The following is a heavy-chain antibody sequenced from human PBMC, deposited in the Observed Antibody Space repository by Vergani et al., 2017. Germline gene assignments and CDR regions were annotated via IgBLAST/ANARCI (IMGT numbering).Heavy chain of an antibody. Sequence: QVQLVQSGAEVKKPGASVKVSCKVSGYTLTELSMHWVRQAPGKGLEWMGGFDPEDGETIYAQKFQGRVTMNEDTSTDTAYMELSSLRSEDTAVYYCATSDPSLELPRVGWFDPWGQGTLVTVSS. CDR2: FDPEDGET. CDR1: GYTLTELS. J-gene: IGHJ5*02. V-gene: IGHV1-24*01. CDR3: ATSDPSLELPRVGWFDP. D-gene: IGHD1-7*01.